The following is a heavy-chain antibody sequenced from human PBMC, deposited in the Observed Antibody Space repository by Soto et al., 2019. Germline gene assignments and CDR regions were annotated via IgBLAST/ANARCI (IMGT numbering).Heavy chain of an antibody. D-gene: IGHD6-13*01. CDR2: ISSSGSTI. V-gene: IGHV3-11*01. J-gene: IGHJ6*02. Sequence: PGGSLRLSCAASGFTFSDYYMSWIRQAPGKGLEWVSYISSSGSTIYYADSVKGRFTFSRDNAKNSLYLQMNSLRAEDTAVYYCARNHQSIAASYGMDVWGQGTTVTVSS. CDR3: ARNHQSIAASYGMDV. CDR1: GFTFSDYY.